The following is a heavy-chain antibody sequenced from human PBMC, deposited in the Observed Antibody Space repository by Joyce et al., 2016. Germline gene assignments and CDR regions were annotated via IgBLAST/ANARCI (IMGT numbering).Heavy chain of an antibody. CDR3: AKIVLVRDYYDFGLDV. J-gene: IGHJ6*02. CDR1: GLTFSRYT. V-gene: IGHV3-30*04. D-gene: IGHD6-6*01. CDR2: VSFDGKNT. Sequence: QVRLVASGGGVVQPGTSLKLSCTPSGLTFSRYTMHLVRQAPGKALEAVSLVSFDGKNTYYADSVRVRSTVYRDNSYDTLSLHMNSLKTEDTAIYYCAKIVLVRDYYDFGLDVWGQGTTVAV.